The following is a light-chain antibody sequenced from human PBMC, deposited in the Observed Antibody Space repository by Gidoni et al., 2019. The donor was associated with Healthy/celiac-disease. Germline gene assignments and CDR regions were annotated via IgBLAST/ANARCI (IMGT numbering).Light chain of an antibody. V-gene: IGLV1-40*01. CDR1: SSNIGGGYD. J-gene: IGLJ3*02. Sequence: QSLLTHPLSLSGAPVQSVTISCTGSSSNIGGGYDVHWYQQLPGTAPKLLIYGNSNRPSGVPDRFSGSKSGTSASLAITGLQAEDEADYYCQSYDSSLSGSVFGGGTKLTVL. CDR3: QSYDSSLSGSV. CDR2: GNS.